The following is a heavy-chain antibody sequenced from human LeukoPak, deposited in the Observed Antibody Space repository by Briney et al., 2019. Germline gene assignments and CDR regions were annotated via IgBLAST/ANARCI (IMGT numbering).Heavy chain of an antibody. CDR1: GFTFSSYG. D-gene: IGHD3-10*01. V-gene: IGHV3-21*01. Sequence: GGSLRLSCAASGFTFSSYGMNWVRQAPGKGLEWVSSISSSSSYIYYADSVKGRFTISRDNAKNSLYLQMNSLRAEDTAVYYCARDPGFGEFYYYYYYMDVWGKGTTVTVSS. CDR3: ARDPGFGEFYYYYYYMDV. J-gene: IGHJ6*03. CDR2: ISSSSSYI.